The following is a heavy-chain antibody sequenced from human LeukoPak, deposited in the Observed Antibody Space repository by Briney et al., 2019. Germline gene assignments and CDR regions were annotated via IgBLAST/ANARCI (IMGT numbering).Heavy chain of an antibody. D-gene: IGHD3-3*01. Sequence: ASVKLSFKASGYTFTSYGISWVRQAPGQGLEWMGWISAYNGNTNYAQKLQGRVTMTTDTSTSTAYMELRSLRSDDTAVYYCARRITYYDFWSGYMGFDPWGQGTLVTVSS. CDR1: GYTFTSYG. CDR2: ISAYNGNT. V-gene: IGHV1-18*01. J-gene: IGHJ5*02. CDR3: ARRITYYDFWSGYMGFDP.